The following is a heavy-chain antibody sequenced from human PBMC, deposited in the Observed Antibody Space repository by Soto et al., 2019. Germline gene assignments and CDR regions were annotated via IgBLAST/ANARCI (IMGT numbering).Heavy chain of an antibody. CDR3: ARDRRDGYNFGFDY. CDR2: ISSSSSYI. CDR1: GFTFSSYS. V-gene: IGHV3-21*01. D-gene: IGHD5-12*01. J-gene: IGHJ4*02. Sequence: GGSLRLSCAASGFTFSSYSMNWVRQAPGKGLEWVSSISSSSSYIYYADSVKGRFTISRDNAKNSLYLQMNSLRAEDTAVYYCARDRRDGYNFGFDYWGQGTLGTVS.